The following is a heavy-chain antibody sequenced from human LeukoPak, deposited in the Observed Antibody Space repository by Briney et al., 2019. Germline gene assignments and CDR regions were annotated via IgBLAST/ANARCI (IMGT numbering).Heavy chain of an antibody. V-gene: IGHV1-69*01. J-gene: IGHJ4*02. CDR3: ARDVMIRGQNFFDY. D-gene: IGHD3-10*01. CDR2: IIPIFGTA. CDR1: GGTFSSYA. Sequence: GASVKVSCKASGGTFSSYAISWVRQAPGQGLEWMGGIIPIFGTANYAQKFQGRVTITADESTSTAYMELSSLRSEDTAVYYCARDVMIRGQNFFDYWGQGTLVTVSS.